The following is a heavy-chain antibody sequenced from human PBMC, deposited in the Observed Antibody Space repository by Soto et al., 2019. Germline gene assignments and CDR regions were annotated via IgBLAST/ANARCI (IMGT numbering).Heavy chain of an antibody. CDR3: ARFLDSLGLYCYYYYGMDV. CDR1: GFTFSSYS. J-gene: IGHJ6*02. D-gene: IGHD2-2*03. CDR2: ISSSSSYI. Sequence: EVQLVESGGGLVKPGGSLRLSCAASGFTFSSYSMNWVRQAPGKGLEWASSISSSSSYIYYADSVKGRFTISRDNAKNSLYLQMNSLRAEDTDVYYCARFLDSLGLYCYYYYGMDVWGQGSTVTVSS. V-gene: IGHV3-21*01.